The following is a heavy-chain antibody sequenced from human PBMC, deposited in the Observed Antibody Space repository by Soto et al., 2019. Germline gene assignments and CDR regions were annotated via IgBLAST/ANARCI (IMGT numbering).Heavy chain of an antibody. CDR1: GGSMSTDDYF. V-gene: IGHV4-30-2*01. Sequence: QLQLQESGSRLVKPSQTLSLTCTVSGGSMSTDDYFWSWIRPAPGKGLEWIGCIYYTGATHRTPSLKTRVAISIDTTKSQFALQLNSVDAADTATDDCARDSTRDSSADGSGFDPWGQGTLVTVS. CDR2: IYYTGAT. J-gene: IGHJ5*02. D-gene: IGHD6-19*01. CDR3: ARDSTRDSSADGSGFDP.